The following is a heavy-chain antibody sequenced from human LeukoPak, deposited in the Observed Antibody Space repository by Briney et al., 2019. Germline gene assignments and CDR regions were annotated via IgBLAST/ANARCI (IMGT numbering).Heavy chain of an antibody. V-gene: IGHV3-30*02. CDR1: GFTFSSYG. CDR3: AKDPISGYNYPAGYFDY. J-gene: IGHJ4*02. Sequence: GGSLRLSCAASGFTFSSYGMHWVRQAPGKGLEWVAFIRYDGSNKYYADSVKGRFTISRDNSKNTLYLQMNSLRAEDTAVYYCAKDPISGYNYPAGYFDYWGQGTLVTVSS. D-gene: IGHD3-22*01. CDR2: IRYDGSNK.